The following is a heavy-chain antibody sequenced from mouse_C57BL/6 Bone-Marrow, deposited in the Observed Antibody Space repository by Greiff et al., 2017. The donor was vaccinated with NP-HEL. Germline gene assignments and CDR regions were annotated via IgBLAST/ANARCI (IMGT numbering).Heavy chain of an antibody. Sequence: QVQLKQPGAELVKPGASVKLSCKASGYAFTSYWMHWVKQRPGQGLEWIGMIHPNSGSTNDNEKFKSKATLTVDKSSSTAYMQRSSLTSEDSAVYYCARNDYYGSSYGFAYWGQGTLVTVSA. CDR2: IHPNSGST. CDR1: GYAFTSYW. V-gene: IGHV1-64*01. J-gene: IGHJ3*01. D-gene: IGHD1-1*01. CDR3: ARNDYYGSSYGFAY.